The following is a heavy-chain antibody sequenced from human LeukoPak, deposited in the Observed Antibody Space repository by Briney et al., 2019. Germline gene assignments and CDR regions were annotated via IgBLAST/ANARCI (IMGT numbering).Heavy chain of an antibody. CDR3: ARVGSSGYYGFDY. J-gene: IGHJ4*02. D-gene: IGHD3-22*01. CDR2: TRNKANSYTT. CDR1: GFTFSDHY. V-gene: IGHV3-72*01. Sequence: GGSLRLSCAASGFTFSDHYMGWVRQAPGKGLEWVGRTRNKANSYTTEYAASVKGRFTISRDDSKNSLYLQMNSLKTEDTAVYYCARVGSSGYYGFDYWGQGTLVTVSS.